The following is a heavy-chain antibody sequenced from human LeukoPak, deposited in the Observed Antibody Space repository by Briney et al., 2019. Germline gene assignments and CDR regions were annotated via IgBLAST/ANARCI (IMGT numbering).Heavy chain of an antibody. D-gene: IGHD6-19*01. CDR2: ISYDGSNK. Sequence: GRSLRLSCAASGFTFSSYGMHWVRQAPGKGLEWVAVISYDGSNKYCAESVKGRFTISRDNSKNTLYLQMNSLRAEDTAVYYCAKDRSGWVEAFDIWGQGTMVTVSS. CDR3: AKDRSGWVEAFDI. CDR1: GFTFSSYG. V-gene: IGHV3-30*18. J-gene: IGHJ3*02.